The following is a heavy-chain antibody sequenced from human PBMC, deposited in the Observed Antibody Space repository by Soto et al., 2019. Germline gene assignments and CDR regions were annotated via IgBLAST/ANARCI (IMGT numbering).Heavy chain of an antibody. CDR1: GFTFSNYA. CDR3: ASSRPGGIFHY. J-gene: IGHJ4*02. Sequence: GGSLRLSCAASGFTFSNYAVTWVRQAPGKRLEWVSTISGSGGSTDHAASVRGRFTTSRDDSKNSLYLQMNSLKAEDTAVYYCASSRPGGIFHYWGQGTQVTVSS. V-gene: IGHV3-23*01. D-gene: IGHD2-2*01. CDR2: ISGSGGST.